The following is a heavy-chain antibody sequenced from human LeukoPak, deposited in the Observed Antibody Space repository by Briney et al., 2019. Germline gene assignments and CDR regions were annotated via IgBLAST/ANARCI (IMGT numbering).Heavy chain of an antibody. Sequence: ASVKVSCKASGGTFSSYAISWVRQAPGQGLEWMGGIIPIFGTANYAQKFQGRVTITTDESTSTAYMELSSLRSEDTAVYYCARYCSSTSCIDAFDIWGQGTMVTVSS. J-gene: IGHJ3*02. V-gene: IGHV1-69*05. CDR3: ARYCSSTSCIDAFDI. CDR2: IIPIFGTA. CDR1: GGTFSSYA. D-gene: IGHD2-2*01.